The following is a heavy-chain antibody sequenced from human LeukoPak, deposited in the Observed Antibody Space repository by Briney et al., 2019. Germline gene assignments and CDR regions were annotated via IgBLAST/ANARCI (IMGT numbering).Heavy chain of an antibody. Sequence: GGTLRLSCAASGVSFSSYGMHWVRQAPGKGLEWVAFIRYDGSSKYYADSVKGRLIISRDNSKNTLYLHLISLGAEETAVYYPAKVSGCEAQYYYYYVDVWGKGTTVTPSS. CDR3: AKVSGCEAQYYYYYVDV. D-gene: IGHD5-12*01. CDR2: IRYDGSSK. V-gene: IGHV3-30*02. CDR1: GVSFSSYG. J-gene: IGHJ6*03.